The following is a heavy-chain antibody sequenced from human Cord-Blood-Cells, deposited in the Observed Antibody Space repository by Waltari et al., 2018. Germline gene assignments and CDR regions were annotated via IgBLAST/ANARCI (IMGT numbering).Heavy chain of an antibody. CDR3: ASEDIVVVPAAFDI. V-gene: IGHV4-34*01. CDR1: GGSFSGYY. CDR2: INHSGST. D-gene: IGHD2-2*01. J-gene: IGHJ3*02. Sequence: QVQLQQWGAGLLKPSETLSLTCAVYGGSFSGYYWSWIRQPPGKGLEWIGEINHSGSTNYNPSLKSRVTISVDTSKNQFSLKLSAVTAADTAVYYCASEDIVVVPAAFDIWGQGTMVTVSS.